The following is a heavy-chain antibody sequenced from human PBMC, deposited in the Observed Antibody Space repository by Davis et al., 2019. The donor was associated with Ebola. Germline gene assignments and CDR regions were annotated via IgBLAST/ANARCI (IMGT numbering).Heavy chain of an antibody. CDR2: ISGSGGNT. CDR3: AKSGLSFGVVKYHYGMDV. Sequence: GESLKISCAASGFTFSTYSMSWVRQAPGKGLEWVSGISGSGGNTYYADSVKGRFTISRDNSKKTMYLQMNSLRAEDTAVYYCAKSGLSFGVVKYHYGMDVWGKGTTVTVSS. J-gene: IGHJ6*04. V-gene: IGHV3-23*01. CDR1: GFTFSTYS. D-gene: IGHD3-3*01.